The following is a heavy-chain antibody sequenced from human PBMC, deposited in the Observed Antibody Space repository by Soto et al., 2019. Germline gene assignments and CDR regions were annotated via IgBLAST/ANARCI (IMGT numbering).Heavy chain of an antibody. Sequence: ASVKVSCKASGYTFTSYYMHWVRQAPGQGLEWMGIINPSGGSTSYAQKFQGRVTMTRDTSTSTVYMELSSLRSEDTAVYYCARVYEPRGYYYGSGSYSWFDPWGQGTLVTVSS. V-gene: IGHV1-46*03. J-gene: IGHJ5*02. CDR3: ARVYEPRGYYYGSGSYSWFDP. CDR1: GYTFTSYY. CDR2: INPSGGST. D-gene: IGHD3-10*01.